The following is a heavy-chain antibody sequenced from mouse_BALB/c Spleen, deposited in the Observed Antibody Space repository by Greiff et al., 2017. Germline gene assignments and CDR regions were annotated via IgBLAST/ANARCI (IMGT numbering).Heavy chain of an antibody. D-gene: IGHD2-4*01. CDR3: ARLYYDYDGFAY. Sequence: EVMLVESGGGLVKPGGSLKLSCAASGFTFSSYAMSWVRQTPEKRLEWVATISSGGSYTYYPDSVKGRFTISRDNAKNTLYLQMSSLRSEDTAMYYCARLYYDYDGFAYWGQGTLVTVSA. CDR2: ISSGGSYT. V-gene: IGHV5-9-1*01. J-gene: IGHJ3*01. CDR1: GFTFSSYA.